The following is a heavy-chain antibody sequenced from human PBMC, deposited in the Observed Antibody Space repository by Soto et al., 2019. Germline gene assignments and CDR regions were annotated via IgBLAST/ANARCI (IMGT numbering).Heavy chain of an antibody. CDR1: GLIFSSYS. J-gene: IGHJ2*01. V-gene: IGHV3-30-3*01. CDR3: ARDGNRSPTLGRVSAVATLVDSYFDL. D-gene: IGHD6-19*01. CDR2: ILYDGNNK. Sequence: HPGGSLRLSCAASGLIFSSYSMHWVRQAPGKGLEWVAVILYDGNNKYYADSVKGRFTISIDNFKNTLYLQMNSLRAEDTAVYYCARDGNRSPTLGRVSAVATLVDSYFDLWGRGTLVTVSS.